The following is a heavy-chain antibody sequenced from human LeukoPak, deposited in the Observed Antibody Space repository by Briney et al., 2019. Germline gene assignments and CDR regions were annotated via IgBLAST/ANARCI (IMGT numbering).Heavy chain of an antibody. J-gene: IGHJ5*02. D-gene: IGHD2-15*01. CDR1: GDTSSGPY. CDR2: INPYNADR. Sequence: ASVKVSCKASGDTSSGPYIHWVRQAPGQGLEWMGFINPYNADRYYAQRFQGRVTMTGDTSITTAYMELSRLRSDDTALYFCARGRSTYSFDPWGQGTLVTVSS. CDR3: ARGRSTYSFDP. V-gene: IGHV1-2*02.